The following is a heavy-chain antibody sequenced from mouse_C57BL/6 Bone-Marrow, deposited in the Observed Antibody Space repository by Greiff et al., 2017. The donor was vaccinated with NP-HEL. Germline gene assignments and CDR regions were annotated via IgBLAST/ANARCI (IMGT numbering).Heavy chain of an antibody. D-gene: IGHD2-3*01. Sequence: EVKLMESGGGLVQSGRSLRLSCATSGFPFSDFYMEWVRQAPGKGLKWIAACSNKANVYTTEYSASVKGRCIVSRDTSQSILYLQMNALRAEDTAIYYCARDGGDGRWYFDVWGTGTTVTVSS. CDR3: ARDGGDGRWYFDV. J-gene: IGHJ1*03. CDR2: CSNKANVYTT. V-gene: IGHV7-1*01. CDR1: GFPFSDFY.